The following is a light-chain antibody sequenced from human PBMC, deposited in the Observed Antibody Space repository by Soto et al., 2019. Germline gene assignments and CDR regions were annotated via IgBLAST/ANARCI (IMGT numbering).Light chain of an antibody. CDR1: SSDVGGYNY. V-gene: IGLV2-14*03. J-gene: IGLJ1*01. CDR2: DVS. CDR3: CSYTSSSTPWV. Sequence: QSVLTQPASVSGSPGQSITISCTGTSSDVGGYNYVSWYQQHPGKAPKLIIYDVSDRPSGISSCFSASKSGNTASLTIFGLQAEDEADYYCCSYTSSSTPWVFGTGTKVTVL.